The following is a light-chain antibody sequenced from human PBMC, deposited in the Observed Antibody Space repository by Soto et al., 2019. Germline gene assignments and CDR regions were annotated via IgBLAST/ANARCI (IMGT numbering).Light chain of an antibody. CDR3: QQYGGSPLVT. V-gene: IGKV3-20*01. J-gene: IGKJ4*01. Sequence: ETVLTQSPGTLSLSPGERATLSCRASQSLSSGYLAWYQQRPGQAPRLLISGASSRAPGIPDRFSGTGSGTEFTLTISRLEPEDFAVYDCQQYGGSPLVTFGGGTKVEIK. CDR2: GAS. CDR1: QSLSSGY.